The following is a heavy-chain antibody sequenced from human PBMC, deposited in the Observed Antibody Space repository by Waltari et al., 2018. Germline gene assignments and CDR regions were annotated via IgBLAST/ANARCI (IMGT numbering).Heavy chain of an antibody. J-gene: IGHJ3*02. CDR3: ARGGTYSFDAFDI. Sequence: EVQLVESGGGLVQPGGSLRLSCAASGFTFSAYGMHWVRQAPGKGLVWVSRINSDGSSTSYADSVKGRFTISRDNAKKTLYLQMNSLRAEDTAVYYCARGGTYSFDAFDIWGQGTMVTVSS. V-gene: IGHV3-74*01. CDR1: GFTFSAYG. CDR2: INSDGSST. D-gene: IGHD5-18*01.